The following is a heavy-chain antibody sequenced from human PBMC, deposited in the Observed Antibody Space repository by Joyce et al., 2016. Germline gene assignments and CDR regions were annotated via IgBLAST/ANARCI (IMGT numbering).Heavy chain of an antibody. J-gene: IGHJ4*02. D-gene: IGHD6-19*01. V-gene: IGHV3-23*01. CDR3: AKDSPRTSGWFYFDH. CDR1: GFSFSNQD. Sequence: DVQLSESGGGLGKPGGAMRLSCAASGFSFSNQDRAWVRQAPGKGLEWVSGISHDGSRTYYADSVKGRFTIARDNSKNTLYLQMNSLRVEDTAIYYCAKDSPRTSGWFYFDHWGQGALVTVSS. CDR2: ISHDGSRT.